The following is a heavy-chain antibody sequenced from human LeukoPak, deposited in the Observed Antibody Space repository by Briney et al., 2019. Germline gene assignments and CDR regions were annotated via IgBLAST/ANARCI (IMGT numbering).Heavy chain of an antibody. V-gene: IGHV3-23*01. Sequence: GGSLRLSCAASGFTFSSYAMSWVRQAPGKGLEWVSAISGSGGSTYYADSVKGRFTISRDNSKNTLYLQMNSLRAEDTAVYYCTTDRSIAIRPLFDYWGQGISVTVFS. J-gene: IGHJ4*02. D-gene: IGHD6-6*01. CDR3: TTDRSIAIRPLFDY. CDR2: ISGSGGST. CDR1: GFTFSSYA.